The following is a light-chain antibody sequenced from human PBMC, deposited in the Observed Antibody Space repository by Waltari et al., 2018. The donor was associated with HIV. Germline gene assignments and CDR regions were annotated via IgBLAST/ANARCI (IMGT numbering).Light chain of an antibody. CDR2: WAS. V-gene: IGKV4-1*01. Sequence: DVVLTQSPASLAVSLGERATLNCKSSQSLLYTSKNKDYLAWYQQKPGQPPKLLIYWASTRESGVPDRFIGSGSGTDFTLTITSLQAEDVAIYYCQQYFSDPLTFGGGTKVEI. J-gene: IGKJ4*01. CDR1: QSLLYTSKNKDY. CDR3: QQYFSDPLT.